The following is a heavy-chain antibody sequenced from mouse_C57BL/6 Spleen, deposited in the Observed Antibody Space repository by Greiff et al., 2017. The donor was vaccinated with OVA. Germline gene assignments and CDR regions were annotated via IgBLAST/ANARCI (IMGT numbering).Heavy chain of an antibody. CDR1: GFTFSDYY. Sequence: EVKVEESGGGLVQPGGSLKLSCAASGFTFSDYYMYWVRQTPEKRLEWVAYISNGGGSTYYPDTVKGRFTLSRDNAKNTLYLQMSRLKSEDTAMYYCARLRDYDGYYRWYFDVWGTGTTVTVSS. CDR2: ISNGGGST. D-gene: IGHD2-3*01. V-gene: IGHV5-12*01. CDR3: ARLRDYDGYYRWYFDV. J-gene: IGHJ1*03.